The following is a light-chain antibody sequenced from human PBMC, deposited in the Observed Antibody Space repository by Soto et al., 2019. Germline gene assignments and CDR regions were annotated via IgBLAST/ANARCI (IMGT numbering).Light chain of an antibody. J-gene: IGLJ3*02. CDR1: SSNIGAGYD. Sequence: QSVLTQPPSVSGAPVQRVTISCTGSSSNIGAGYDVHWYQQLPGTAPKLLIYGNSNRPSGVPDRFSGSKSGTSASLAITGLQAEDEADYYCQSYDSSLSGSVLGGGTKVTVL. CDR3: QSYDSSLSGSV. V-gene: IGLV1-40*01. CDR2: GNS.